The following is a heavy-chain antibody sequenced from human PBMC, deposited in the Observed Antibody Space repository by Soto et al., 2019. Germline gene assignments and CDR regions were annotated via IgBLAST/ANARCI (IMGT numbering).Heavy chain of an antibody. D-gene: IGHD4-17*01. CDR1: GFTFSSYG. Sequence: QVQLVESGGGVVQPGRSLRLFCAASGFTFSSYGMHWVRQAPGQGLEWVAVISYDGSMTYYADSVKGRFTISRDNSKNTLYLQMNSLRTEDTAVYNCAKNRPPPSTGPIDYWGQGTLVTVSS. V-gene: IGHV3-30*18. J-gene: IGHJ4*02. CDR3: AKNRPPPSTGPIDY. CDR2: ISYDGSMT.